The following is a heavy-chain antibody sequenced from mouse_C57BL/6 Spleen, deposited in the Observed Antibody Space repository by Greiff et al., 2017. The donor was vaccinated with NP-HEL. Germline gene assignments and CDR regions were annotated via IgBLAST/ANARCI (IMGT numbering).Heavy chain of an antibody. Sequence: QVQLKESGAELVRPGASVTLSCKASGYTFTDSEMHWVQQTPVHGLVWICALVPVTGGTASNQKFKGKAILTADKSSSTAYMELRSLTSEDSAVYYCTRAGGAMDYWGQGTSVTVSS. CDR2: LVPVTGGT. CDR1: GYTFTDSE. J-gene: IGHJ4*01. V-gene: IGHV1-15*01. CDR3: TRAGGAMDY.